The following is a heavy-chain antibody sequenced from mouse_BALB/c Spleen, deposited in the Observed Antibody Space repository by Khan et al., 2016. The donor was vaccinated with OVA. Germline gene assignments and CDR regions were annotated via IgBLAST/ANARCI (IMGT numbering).Heavy chain of an antibody. CDR3: VRGGRFAY. CDR1: GYTFTDFA. J-gene: IGHJ3*01. Sequence: QVQLKESGAELARPGVAVKISCKGSGYTFTDFAMHWVKRGHTKSLEWIGVISTYYGDADYNQKFKGKASMTVDKSSSTAYMELARLTSEDSAIXYCVRGGRFAYWGHGTLVTVSA. CDR2: ISTYYGDA. D-gene: IGHD1-1*02. V-gene: IGHV1S137*01.